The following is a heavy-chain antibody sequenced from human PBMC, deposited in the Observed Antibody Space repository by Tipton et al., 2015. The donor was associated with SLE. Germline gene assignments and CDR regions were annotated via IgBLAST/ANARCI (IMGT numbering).Heavy chain of an antibody. J-gene: IGHJ4*02. Sequence: TLSLTCAVYGGSFSGYYWSWIRQPPGKGLEWIGEINHSGSTNYNPSLKSRVTISVDTSKNQFSLKLSSVTAADTAVYYCARGIRRYTAMVTPFDYWGQGTLVTVSS. V-gene: IGHV4-34*01. CDR2: INHSGST. CDR3: ARGIRRYTAMVTPFDY. CDR1: GGSFSGYY. D-gene: IGHD5-18*01.